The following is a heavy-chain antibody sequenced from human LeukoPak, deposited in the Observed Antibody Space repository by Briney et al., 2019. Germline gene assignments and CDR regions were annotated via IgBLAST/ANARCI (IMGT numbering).Heavy chain of an antibody. CDR1: GYTFTSYD. D-gene: IGHD3-3*01. J-gene: IGHJ6*02. V-gene: IGHV1-8*01. CDR3: ARGRFLEWLSSYYYYYGVDV. CDR2: MNPNSGNT. Sequence: ASVKVSCKASGYTFTSYDINWVRQATGQGLEWMGWMNPNSGNTGNAQKFQGRVTMTRNTSISTAYMELSSLRSEDTAVYYCARGRFLEWLSSYYYYYGVDVWGQGTTVTVSS.